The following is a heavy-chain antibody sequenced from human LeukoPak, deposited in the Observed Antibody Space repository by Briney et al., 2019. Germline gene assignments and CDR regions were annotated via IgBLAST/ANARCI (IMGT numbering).Heavy chain of an antibody. CDR2: INHSGST. D-gene: IGHD4-17*01. CDR3: AILNYGDSDRYFDY. CDR1: GGSFSGYY. Sequence: SETLSLTCAVYGGSFSGYYWSWMRQPPGKGLEWIGEINHSGSTNYNPSLKSRVTISVDTSKNQFSLKLTSVTAADTAVYYCAILNYGDSDRYFDYWGQGTLVTVSS. V-gene: IGHV4-34*01. J-gene: IGHJ4*02.